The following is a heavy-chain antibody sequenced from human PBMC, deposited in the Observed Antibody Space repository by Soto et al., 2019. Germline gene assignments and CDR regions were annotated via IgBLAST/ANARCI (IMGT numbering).Heavy chain of an antibody. D-gene: IGHD3-16*01. CDR2: IYYSGST. V-gene: IGHV4-30-4*02. CDR1: GDSVSSADYY. Sequence: PSETLSLTCTVSGDSVSSADYYWSWIRQPPGKGLEFIGYIYYSGSTYYDPSLKSRVTISVDTSKNQFSLKLSSVTAADTAVYYCARGGGWFDPWGQGTLVTVSS. J-gene: IGHJ5*02. CDR3: ARGGGWFDP.